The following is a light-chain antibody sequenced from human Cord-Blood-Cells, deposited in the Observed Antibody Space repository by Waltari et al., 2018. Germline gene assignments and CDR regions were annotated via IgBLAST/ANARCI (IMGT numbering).Light chain of an antibody. V-gene: IGKV4-1*01. CDR3: QQYYSTPLT. CDR2: WAS. Sequence: DIVMTQFPDSLAVSLGERATIHCNSSRSVLYSSNNKNNLAWYQQKPGQPAKLLIYWASTRESGVPDRFGGSGSGTDFTLTISSLQAEDVAVYYCQQYYSTPLTFGGGTKVEIK. J-gene: IGKJ4*01. CDR1: RSVLYSSNNKNN.